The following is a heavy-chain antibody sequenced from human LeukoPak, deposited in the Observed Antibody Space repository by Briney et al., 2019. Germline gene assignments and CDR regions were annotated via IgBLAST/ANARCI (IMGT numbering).Heavy chain of an antibody. CDR1: GGSISSSSYY. CDR2: IYYSGST. CDR3: ARHDSVVTAMVDY. D-gene: IGHD2-21*02. Sequence: SETLSLTCTVSGGSISSSSYYWGWIRQPPGKGLEWIGSIYYSGSTYCNPSLKSRVTISVDTSKNQFSLKLSSVTAADTAVYYCARHDSVVTAMVDYWGQGTLVTVSS. V-gene: IGHV4-39*01. J-gene: IGHJ4*02.